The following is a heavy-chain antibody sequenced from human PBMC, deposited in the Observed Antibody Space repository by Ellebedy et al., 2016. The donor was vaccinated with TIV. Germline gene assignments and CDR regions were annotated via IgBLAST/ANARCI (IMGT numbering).Heavy chain of an antibody. CDR3: ARDSSSDGDIPWYFHH. J-gene: IGHJ4*02. Sequence: GESLKISCTASGFTFNGYYMNWVRQTPGKGLEWLSSISSSSSYIYYADSLQGRFTISRDNAKNSLYLQMNSLRAEDTAVYYCARDSSSDGDIPWYFHHWGQGTLVTVSS. CDR1: GFTFNGYY. D-gene: IGHD2-21*02. V-gene: IGHV3-21*01. CDR2: ISSSSSYI.